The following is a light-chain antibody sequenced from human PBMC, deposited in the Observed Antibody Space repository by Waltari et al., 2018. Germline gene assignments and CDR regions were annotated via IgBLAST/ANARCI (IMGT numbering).Light chain of an antibody. CDR3: QQYYSTPPIT. J-gene: IGKJ5*01. V-gene: IGKV1-NL1*01. CDR1: QGISNS. Sequence: DIHMTQSHSSLLASVRDRVTITCRASQGISNSLAWYQQKPGKAPKLLLYAASRMESGVPSRFSGSGSGTDYTLNISSLQPEYFATYYCQQYYSTPPITFGQGTRLEIK. CDR2: AAS.